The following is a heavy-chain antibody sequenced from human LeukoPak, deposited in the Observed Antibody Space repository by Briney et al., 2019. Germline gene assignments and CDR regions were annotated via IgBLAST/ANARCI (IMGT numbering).Heavy chain of an antibody. CDR2: INPNSGGT. CDR3: ARDRDYYDRSGLDY. V-gene: IGHV1-2*02. D-gene: IGHD3-22*01. CDR1: GGTFSSYA. Sequence: GASVKVSCKASGGTFSSYAISWVRQAPGQGLEWMGWINPNSGGTNYAQKFQGRVTMTRDTSISTAYMELSRLRSDDTAVYYCARDRDYYDRSGLDYWGQGTLVTVSS. J-gene: IGHJ4*02.